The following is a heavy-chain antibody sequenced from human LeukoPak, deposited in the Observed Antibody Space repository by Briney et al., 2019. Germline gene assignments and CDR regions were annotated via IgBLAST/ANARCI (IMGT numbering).Heavy chain of an antibody. D-gene: IGHD6-13*01. CDR3: ARAYTSSCRWFDP. CDR2: IYYSGSS. Sequence: PSQTLSLICTVSGGSISSRGYYWSWIRQHPGKGLEWIGYIYYSGSSYYNPSLKSRITISVDTSKNQFSLKLSSVTAADTAVYYCARAYTSSCRWFDPWGQGTLVTVSS. V-gene: IGHV4-31*03. CDR1: GGSISSRGYY. J-gene: IGHJ5*02.